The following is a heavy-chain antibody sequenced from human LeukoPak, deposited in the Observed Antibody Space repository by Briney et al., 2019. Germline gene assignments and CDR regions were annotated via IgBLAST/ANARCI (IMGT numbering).Heavy chain of an antibody. Sequence: GGSLRLSCAASGFTFSSYWMSWVRQAPGKGLEWVANIKQDGSEKYYVDSVKGRFIISRDNAKNSLYLQMNSLRAEDTAVYYCARVTRTRTYYYDSSGSLFDYWGQGTLVTVSS. D-gene: IGHD3-22*01. V-gene: IGHV3-7*04. CDR1: GFTFSSYW. J-gene: IGHJ4*02. CDR2: IKQDGSEK. CDR3: ARVTRTRTYYYDSSGSLFDY.